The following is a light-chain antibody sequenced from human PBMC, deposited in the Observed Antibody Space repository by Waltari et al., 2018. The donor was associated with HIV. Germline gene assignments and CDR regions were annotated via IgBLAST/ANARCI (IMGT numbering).Light chain of an antibody. CDR2: KVS. CDR3: MQDTHWPFT. Sequence: VMTQGPLSLPVTLGQPASISCRSSEDLVDSNGNTYLNWFLLSPGQSPRRLFFKVSNRDSGVPERFSASGSGTDFTLKIRSVEAEDVGIYFCMQDTHWPFTFGPGTKLDI. V-gene: IGKV2-30*01. J-gene: IGKJ3*01. CDR1: EDLVDSNGNTY.